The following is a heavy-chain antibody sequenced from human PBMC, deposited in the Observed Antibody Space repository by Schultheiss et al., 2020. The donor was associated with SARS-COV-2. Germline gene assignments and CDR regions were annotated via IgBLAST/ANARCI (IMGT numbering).Heavy chain of an antibody. Sequence: ASVKVSCKASGYTFTGYYMHWVRQSPGQGLEWMGWINPNSGGTNYAQKFQGRVTMTRDTSISTAYMELSRLRSDDTAVYYCARTAIQERITIFGVVTYSGAFDIWGQWTMVTGSS. V-gene: IGHV1-2*02. CDR2: INPNSGGT. CDR3: ARTAIQERITIFGVVTYSGAFDI. J-gene: IGHJ3*02. CDR1: GYTFTGYY. D-gene: IGHD3-3*01.